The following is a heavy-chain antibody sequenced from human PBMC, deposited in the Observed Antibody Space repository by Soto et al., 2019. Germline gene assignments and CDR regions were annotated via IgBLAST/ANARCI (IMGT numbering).Heavy chain of an antibody. D-gene: IGHD2-2*01. Sequence: GESLKISCKSSGYSFPSGWIGWLRQLPGKGLEWRWSICHADSDTRYSPAFQGQDTISADKSIRTAYLQWNSLKSSDTAIYYWARIPYSTTSYYDYNFGMDSWGQGTLVTVSS. CDR3: ARIPYSTTSYYDYNFGMDS. V-gene: IGHV5-51*01. CDR2: ICHADSDT. CDR1: GYSFPSGW. J-gene: IGHJ4*02.